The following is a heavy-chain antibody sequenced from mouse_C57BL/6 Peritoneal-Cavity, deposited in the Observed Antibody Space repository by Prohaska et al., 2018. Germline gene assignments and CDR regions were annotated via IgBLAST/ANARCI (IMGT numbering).Heavy chain of an antibody. D-gene: IGHD2-1*01. V-gene: IGHV4-1*01. CDR2: INPDSSTI. J-gene: IGHJ1*03. CDR1: GIDFSRYW. CDR3: ARPPLLSHWYFDV. Sequence: EVKLLQSGGGLVQPGGSLKLSCAASGIDFSRYWMSWVRRAPGKGLEWIGEINPDSSTINYAPSLKDKFIISRDNAKNTLYLKMSKVRSEDTALYYCARPPLLSHWYFDVWGTGTTVTVSS.